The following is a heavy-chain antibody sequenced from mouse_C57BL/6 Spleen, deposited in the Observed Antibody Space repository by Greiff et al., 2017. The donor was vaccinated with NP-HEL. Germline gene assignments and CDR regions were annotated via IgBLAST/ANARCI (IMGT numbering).Heavy chain of an antibody. J-gene: IGHJ3*01. CDR1: GYTFTSYW. D-gene: IGHD3-3*01. V-gene: IGHV1-69*01. CDR3: SRGDLDVGFAY. Sequence: QVQLQQPGAELVMPGASVKLSCKASGYTFTSYWMHWVKQRPGPGLEWIGEIDPSDSYTNYNQKFKGKSTLTVDKSYSTAYIQLSSLTSEDSAVYYCSRGDLDVGFAYWGQGTLVTVSA. CDR2: IDPSDSYT.